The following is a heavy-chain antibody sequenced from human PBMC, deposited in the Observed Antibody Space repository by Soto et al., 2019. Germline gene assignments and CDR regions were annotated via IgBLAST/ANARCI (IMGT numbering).Heavy chain of an antibody. J-gene: IGHJ6*03. D-gene: IGHD4-17*01. Sequence: QVQLQQWGAGLLKPSETLSLTCAVYGGSFSGYYWSWIRQPPGKGLEWIGEINHSGSTNYNPSLKSRVTISVDTSKNQFSLKLSSVTAADTAVYYCARGGMTTVTYYHYYYMDVWGKGTTVTVSS. CDR1: GGSFSGYY. CDR3: ARGGMTTVTYYHYYYMDV. CDR2: INHSGST. V-gene: IGHV4-34*01.